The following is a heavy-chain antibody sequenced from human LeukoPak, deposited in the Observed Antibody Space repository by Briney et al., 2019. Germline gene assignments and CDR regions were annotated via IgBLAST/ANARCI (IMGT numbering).Heavy chain of an antibody. CDR3: ARAPSWAGAFFDY. Sequence: PSETLSLTCTVSGGSISSGGYYWSWIRQHPGKGLEWIGYIYYSGSTYYNPPLKSRVTISVDTSKNQFSLKLSSVTAADTAVYYCARAPSWAGAFFDYWGQGTLVTVSS. CDR2: IYYSGST. D-gene: IGHD6-19*01. V-gene: IGHV4-31*03. CDR1: GGSISSGGYY. J-gene: IGHJ4*02.